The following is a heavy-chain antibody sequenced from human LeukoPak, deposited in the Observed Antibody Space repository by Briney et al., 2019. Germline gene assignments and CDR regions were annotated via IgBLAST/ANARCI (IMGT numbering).Heavy chain of an antibody. CDR3: ARHGTLGSTTYPLDY. CDR1: GGSISTYY. CDR2: IYYSGST. Sequence: SETLSLTCIVSGGSISTYYWGWIRQPPGKGLEWIGNIYYSGSTNYNPSLKSRVTVSVDTSKNQFSLKLSSVTAADSAVYYCARHGTLGSTTYPLDYWGQGTLVTVSS. J-gene: IGHJ4*02. V-gene: IGHV4-59*08. D-gene: IGHD1-26*01.